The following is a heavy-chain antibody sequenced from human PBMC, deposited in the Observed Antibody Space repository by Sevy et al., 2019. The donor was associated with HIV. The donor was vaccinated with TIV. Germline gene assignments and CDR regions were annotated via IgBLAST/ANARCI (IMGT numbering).Heavy chain of an antibody. CDR2: INHSGST. D-gene: IGHD6-13*01. J-gene: IGHJ3*02. Sequence: SETLSLTCAAYGGSFSGYYWSWIRQSPGKGLEWIGEINHSGSTNYNASLKSRVTISIDTSKNQFSLRLNSVTAADTAVYYCARVRLAAAGDAFDIWGQGTMVTVS. V-gene: IGHV4-34*01. CDR3: ARVRLAAAGDAFDI. CDR1: GGSFSGYY.